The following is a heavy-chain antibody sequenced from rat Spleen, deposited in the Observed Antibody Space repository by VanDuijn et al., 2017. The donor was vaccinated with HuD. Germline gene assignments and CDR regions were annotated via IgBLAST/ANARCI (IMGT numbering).Heavy chain of an antibody. V-gene: IGHV5-27*01. Sequence: EVQLVESGGGLVQPGRSLKLSCAASGITFSKYGMAWVRQAPTKGLEWVASISTSGGSTYYRDSVKGRFTISRDNPKSTLSLQMDSLRSEDTATYYCTTTWNFDYWGQGVMVTVSS. CDR3: TTTWNFDY. J-gene: IGHJ2*01. CDR2: ISTSGGST. CDR1: GITFSKYG.